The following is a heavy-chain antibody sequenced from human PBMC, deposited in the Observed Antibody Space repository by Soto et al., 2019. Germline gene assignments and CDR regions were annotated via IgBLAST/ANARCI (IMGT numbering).Heavy chain of an antibody. V-gene: IGHV1-18*01. D-gene: IGHD6-13*01. CDR2: ISAYNGNT. CDR3: ARGVHSSSCHYYYYYYMEV. Sequence: ASVKVSCKASGYTFTSYGISWVLQAPGQGLEWMGWISAYNGNTNYAQKLQGRVTMTTDTSTSTAYMELRSLRSDDTAVYYCARGVHSSSCHYYYYYYMEVWGKGTTVPVSS. CDR1: GYTFTSYG. J-gene: IGHJ6*03.